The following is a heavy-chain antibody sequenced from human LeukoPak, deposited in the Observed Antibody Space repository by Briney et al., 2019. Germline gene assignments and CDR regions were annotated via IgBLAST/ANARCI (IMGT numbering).Heavy chain of an antibody. CDR2: IKKDGSEK. Sequence: GGSLRLSCAASGFTFSSYWMSWVRQAPGKGLEWVANIKKDGSEKYYVDSVKGRFTISRDNAKKSLYLQMSSLRAEDTAVYHCARDRGGTLMVYARGKDYHYMDVWGKGTTVTVSS. CDR1: GFTFSSYW. CDR3: ARDRGGTLMVYARGKDYHYMDV. J-gene: IGHJ6*03. D-gene: IGHD2-8*01. V-gene: IGHV3-7*01.